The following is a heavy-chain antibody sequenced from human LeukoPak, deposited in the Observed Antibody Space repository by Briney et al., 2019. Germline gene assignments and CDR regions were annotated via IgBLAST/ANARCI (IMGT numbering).Heavy chain of an antibody. D-gene: IGHD3-16*02. V-gene: IGHV1-8*01. J-gene: IGHJ4*02. CDR2: MNPNSGNT. Sequence: GASVKVSCKASGYTFTSYDINWVRQATGQGLEWMGWMNPNSGNTGYAQKFQGRVTMTRNTSISTAYMELSSLRSEDTAVYYCARGPEILPYYVWGSYRYYYFDYWGQGTLVTVSS. CDR3: ARGPEILPYYVWGSYRYYYFDY. CDR1: GYTFTSYD.